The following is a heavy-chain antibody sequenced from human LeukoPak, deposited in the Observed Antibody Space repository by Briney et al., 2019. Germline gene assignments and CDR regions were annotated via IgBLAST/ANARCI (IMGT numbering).Heavy chain of an antibody. J-gene: IGHJ4*02. V-gene: IGHV3-48*03. CDR3: ARDRPDYGGNLDIDY. D-gene: IGHD4-23*01. CDR2: ISSSGSTI. CDR1: GFSFNSYW. Sequence: PGGSLRLSCAASGFSFNSYWMSWIRQAPGKGLEWVSYISSSGSTIYYADSVKGRFTISRDNAKNSLYLQMNSLRAEDTAVYYCARDRPDYGGNLDIDYWGQGTLVTVSS.